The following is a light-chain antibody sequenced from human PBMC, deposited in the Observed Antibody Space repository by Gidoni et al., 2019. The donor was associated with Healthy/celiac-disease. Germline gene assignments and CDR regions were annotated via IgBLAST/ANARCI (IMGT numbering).Light chain of an antibody. CDR2: DAS. CDR3: QQRSNWLT. J-gene: IGKJ4*01. CDR1: QSVSSY. V-gene: IGKV3-11*01. Sequence: EIVLTQSPATLSLSLGERATLSCRASQSVSSYLAWYQQKPGQAPRLLIYDASNRATGIPARFSGSGSGTDFTLTISSLEPEDFAVYYCQQRSNWLTFXGXTKVEIK.